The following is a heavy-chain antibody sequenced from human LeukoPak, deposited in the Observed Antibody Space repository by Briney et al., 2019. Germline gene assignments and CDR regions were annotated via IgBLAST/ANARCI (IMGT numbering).Heavy chain of an antibody. CDR2: INPNGGGT. V-gene: IGHV1-2*02. D-gene: IGHD2-2*01. J-gene: IGHJ6*02. CDR3: ANLGYCSSTSCYYYYGMDV. CDR1: GYTFTGYY. Sequence: GASVNVSFKSSGYTFTGYYMHWLRQAPGQGLEGMGCINPNGGGTNYAQKFRGRVTMTRDTSISTAYMELSRLRSDDTAVYYCANLGYCSSTSCYYYYGMDVWGQGTTVTVSS.